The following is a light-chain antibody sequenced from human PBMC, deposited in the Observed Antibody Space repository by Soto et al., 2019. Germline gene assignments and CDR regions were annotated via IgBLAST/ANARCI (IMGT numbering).Light chain of an antibody. V-gene: IGKV3-20*01. CDR3: QQHGSSPPSWT. J-gene: IGKJ1*01. CDR1: QSVSSNY. CDR2: GAS. Sequence: ETVLTQSPGTLSLSPGERATLFCRASQSVSSNYLAWYQQKPGQAPRLLIYGASSRATGIPDRFSGSGSGTDFSLTISRLEPEDSAVYYCQQHGSSPPSWTFGQGTKVELK.